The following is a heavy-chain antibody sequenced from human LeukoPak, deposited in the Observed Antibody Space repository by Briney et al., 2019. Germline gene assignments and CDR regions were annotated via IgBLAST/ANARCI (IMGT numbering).Heavy chain of an antibody. D-gene: IGHD6-13*01. CDR2: VYYTGIT. Sequence: SVTLFLTCSFSGGSIAGSSDYWGWIRQPPGKGLEWIGSVYYTGITDYNPSLKSRATIFVDTSENKFSLNLTSVTAADTAVYYCARRSIAAAVDYWGRGTLVTVSS. CDR1: GGSIAGSSDY. J-gene: IGHJ4*02. V-gene: IGHV4-39*01. CDR3: ARRSIAAAVDY.